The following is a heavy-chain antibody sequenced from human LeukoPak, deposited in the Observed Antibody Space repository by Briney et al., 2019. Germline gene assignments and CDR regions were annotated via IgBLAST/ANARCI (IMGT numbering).Heavy chain of an antibody. V-gene: IGHV3-48*03. J-gene: IGHJ4*02. CDR1: GFTFSDFE. D-gene: IGHD6-19*01. Sequence: GGSLRLSCAASGFTFSDFEINWVRQAPGKGLEWVSYISDSGSTKYYADSVKGRFTISRDNAKSSLYLQMNSLRAEDTAVYYCARERGQWLDFDYWGQGTLVTASS. CDR2: ISDSGSTK. CDR3: ARERGQWLDFDY.